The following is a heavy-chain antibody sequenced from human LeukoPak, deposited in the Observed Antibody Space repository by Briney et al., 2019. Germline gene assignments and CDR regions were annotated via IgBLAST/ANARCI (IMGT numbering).Heavy chain of an antibody. V-gene: IGHV1-18*01. CDR3: ARCYDSSGYYSPSYYYYGMDV. J-gene: IGHJ6*02. Sequence: ASVKVPCKASGYTFTSYGISWVRQAPGQGLEWMGWISAYNGNTNYAQKLQGRVTMTTDTSTSTAYMELRSLRSDDTAVYYCARCYDSSGYYSPSYYYYGMDVWGQGTTVTVSS. CDR2: ISAYNGNT. D-gene: IGHD3-22*01. CDR1: GYTFTSYG.